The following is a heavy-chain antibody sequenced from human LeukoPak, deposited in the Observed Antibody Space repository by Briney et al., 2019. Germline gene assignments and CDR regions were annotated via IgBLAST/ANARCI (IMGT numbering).Heavy chain of an antibody. J-gene: IGHJ6*02. V-gene: IGHV3-33*08. Sequence: GGSLRLSCAASGFTFSSYDMHWVRQATGKGLEWVAVIWYDGSNKYYADSVKGRFTISRDNSKNTLYLQMNSLRAEDTAVYYCAREYLTMVPRYGMDVWGQGTTVTVSS. CDR2: IWYDGSNK. CDR1: GFTFSSYD. CDR3: AREYLTMVPRYGMDV. D-gene: IGHD3-10*01.